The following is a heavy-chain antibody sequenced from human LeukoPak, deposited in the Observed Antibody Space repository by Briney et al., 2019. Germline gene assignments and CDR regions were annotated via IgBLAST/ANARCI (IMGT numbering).Heavy chain of an antibody. CDR1: GASISSYY. CDR2: IYSSGTT. J-gene: IGHJ5*02. Sequence: NPSETLSLTCTVPGASISSYYWSWIRQPPGKGLEWIGYIYSSGTTNYNPPLKSRLTTSVDTPKNQFSLKLSSVTAADTAVYYCARAGMTTVSPWGFDPWGQGTLVTVSS. D-gene: IGHD4-17*01. CDR3: ARAGMTTVSPWGFDP. V-gene: IGHV4-59*01.